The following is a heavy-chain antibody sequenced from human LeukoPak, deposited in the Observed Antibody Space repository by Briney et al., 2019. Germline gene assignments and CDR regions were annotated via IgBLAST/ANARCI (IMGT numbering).Heavy chain of an antibody. CDR3: ARAALPSFDYLPWFDP. CDR1: GYTFTSYY. CDR2: INPSGGST. Sequence: WASVKVSCKASGYTFTSYYMHWVRQAPGQGLEWMGIINPSGGSTSYAQKFQGRVTMTRDTSTSTVYMELSSLRSEDTAVYYCARAALPSFDYLPWFDPWGQGTLVTVSS. V-gene: IGHV1-46*01. D-gene: IGHD3-9*01. J-gene: IGHJ5*02.